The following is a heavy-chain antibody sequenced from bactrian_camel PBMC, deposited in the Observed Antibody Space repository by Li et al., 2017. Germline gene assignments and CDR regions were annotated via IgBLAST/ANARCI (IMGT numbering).Heavy chain of an antibody. V-gene: IGHV3S42*01. D-gene: IGHD1*01. Sequence: VQLVESGGGSVQAGESLRLSCTASGYTDPSNCLGWFRQAPGEEREEVAYIDSDGVTSYADSVKGRFTVSQDSAKNILYLQLNSLKPEDTAMYYCAARSVCLDLLRAIPLSRWVGQGTQVTVS. CDR1: GYTDPSNC. J-gene: IGHJ4*01. CDR2: IDSDGVT.